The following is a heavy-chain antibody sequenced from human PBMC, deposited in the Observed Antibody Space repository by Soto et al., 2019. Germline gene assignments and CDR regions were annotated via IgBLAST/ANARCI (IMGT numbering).Heavy chain of an antibody. CDR2: IDWDDDK. D-gene: IGHD1-1*01. CDR1: GFSLSTSGMC. J-gene: IGHJ4*02. V-gene: IGHV2-70*01. CDR3: ARAPGGPGTEYYFDY. Sequence: GSGPTLVNPTQTLTLTCTFSGFSLSTSGMCVSWIRQPPGKALEWLALIDWDDDKYYSTSLKTRLTISKDTSKNQVVLTMANMDPVDTATYYCARAPGGPGTEYYFDYWGQGTLVTVSS.